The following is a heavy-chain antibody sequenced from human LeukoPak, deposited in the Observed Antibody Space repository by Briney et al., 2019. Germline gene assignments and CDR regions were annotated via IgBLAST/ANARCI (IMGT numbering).Heavy chain of an antibody. V-gene: IGHV1-18*01. D-gene: IGHD5-18*01. CDR3: ARDLEQGGYSYGPADY. CDR2: FSAYNGNT. J-gene: IGHJ4*02. Sequence: ASVKVSCKASGYTFTSYGISWVRQAPGQGLEWMGWFSAYNGNTNYAQKLQGRVTMTTDTSTSTAYMELRSLRSDDTAVYYCARDLEQGGYSYGPADYWGQGTLVTVSS. CDR1: GYTFTSYG.